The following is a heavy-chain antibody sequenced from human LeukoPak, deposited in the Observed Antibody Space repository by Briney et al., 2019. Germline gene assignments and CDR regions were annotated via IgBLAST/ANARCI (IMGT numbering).Heavy chain of an antibody. Sequence: SQTLSLTCTVPGGSISSGSYYWSWIRQPAGKGLEWIGRIYTSGSTNYNPSLKSRVTISVDTSKNQFSLKLSSVTAADTAVYYCARAPTTPYYYMDVWGKGTTVTVSS. J-gene: IGHJ6*03. V-gene: IGHV4-61*02. CDR2: IYTSGST. CDR3: ARAPTTPYYYMDV. D-gene: IGHD4-11*01. CDR1: GGSISSGSYY.